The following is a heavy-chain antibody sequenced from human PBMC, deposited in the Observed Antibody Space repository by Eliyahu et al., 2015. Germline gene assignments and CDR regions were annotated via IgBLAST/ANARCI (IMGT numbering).Heavy chain of an antibody. CDR3: AREGLRYYDILTGYLPPGYFDY. V-gene: IGHV3-48*03. J-gene: IGHJ4*02. D-gene: IGHD3-9*01. CDR2: ISSSGSTI. CDR1: GFXFXXXE. Sequence: EVQLVESGGGLVQPGGSLRLSCAASGFXFXXXEXNWXRQAPGKGLGWVSYISSSGSTIYYADSVKGRFTISRDNAKNSLYLQMNSLRAEDTAVYYCAREGLRYYDILTGYLPPGYFDYWGQGTLVTVSS.